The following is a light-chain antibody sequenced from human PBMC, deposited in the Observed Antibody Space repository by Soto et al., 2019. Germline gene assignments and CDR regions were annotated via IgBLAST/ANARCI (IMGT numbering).Light chain of an antibody. Sequence: VRTQSPDSLAVSLGERGTIKCKSSQNVLYSNNRNYLGWYQQKPGQPPKLLISWASTRESGVPDRFSGSKSGTSASLAITGLQAEDEADYYCQSHDSSLSGIYVFGTGT. CDR1: QNVLYSNNRNY. CDR3: QSHDSSLSGIYV. V-gene: IGKV4-1*01. CDR2: WAS. J-gene: IGKJ3*01.